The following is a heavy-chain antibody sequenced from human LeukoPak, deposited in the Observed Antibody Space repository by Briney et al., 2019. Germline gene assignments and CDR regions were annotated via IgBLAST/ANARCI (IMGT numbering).Heavy chain of an antibody. CDR3: ARQGYCSGGSCYKFFDY. V-gene: IGHV6-1*01. Sequence: PSQTLSLTCAISGDSVSSNSAAWPWIRQSPSRGLEWLGRIYYRSKWYNDYPLSMKSRITLNPDTSKNQFSLQLNSVTPEDTAVYYCARQGYCSGGSCYKFFDYWGQGTLVTVSS. CDR2: IYYRSKWYN. CDR1: GDSVSSNSAA. J-gene: IGHJ4*02. D-gene: IGHD2-15*01.